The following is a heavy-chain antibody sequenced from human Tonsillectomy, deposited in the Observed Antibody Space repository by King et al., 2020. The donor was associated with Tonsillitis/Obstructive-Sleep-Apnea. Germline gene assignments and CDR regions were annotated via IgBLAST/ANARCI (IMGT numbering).Heavy chain of an antibody. CDR3: ARDRGITIFGVVTIDWYFDL. D-gene: IGHD3-3*01. J-gene: IGHJ2*01. CDR2: INAVNGNT. Sequence: QLVQSGAEVKKPGASVKVSCKASGYTFTSYAMHWVRQAPGQRLEWMGWINAVNGNTKYSQKFQGRVPITRDTSASTAYMELSSLRSEDTSVYYCARDRGITIFGVVTIDWYFDLWGRGTLVTVSS. V-gene: IGHV1-3*01. CDR1: GYTFTSYA.